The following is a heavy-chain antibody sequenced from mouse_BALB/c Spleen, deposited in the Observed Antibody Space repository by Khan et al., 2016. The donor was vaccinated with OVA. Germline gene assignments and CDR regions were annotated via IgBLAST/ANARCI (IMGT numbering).Heavy chain of an antibody. Sequence: QIQLVQSGPELKKPGETVKISCKASGYTFTNYGMNWVKQAPGKGLKWMGWINTYTGEPTYNGDFKGRFAFSLETSASTAYLQINTLKPEDIATYYCARGASYWYFDVWGAGTTVTVSS. CDR1: GYTFTNYG. J-gene: IGHJ1*01. V-gene: IGHV9-1*02. CDR3: ARGASYWYFDV. CDR2: INTYTGEP.